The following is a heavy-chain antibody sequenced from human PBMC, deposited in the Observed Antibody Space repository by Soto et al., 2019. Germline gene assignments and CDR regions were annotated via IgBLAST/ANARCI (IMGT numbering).Heavy chain of an antibody. Sequence: GGSLRLSCAASGFTFSSYAMSWVRQAPGKGLEWVSAISGSGGSTYYADSVKGRFTISRDNSKNTLYLQMNSLRAEDTAVYYCAKGGQQLPNWGWFDPWGQGTLVTVSS. CDR2: ISGSGGST. J-gene: IGHJ5*02. D-gene: IGHD6-13*01. CDR1: GFTFSSYA. CDR3: AKGGQQLPNWGWFDP. V-gene: IGHV3-23*01.